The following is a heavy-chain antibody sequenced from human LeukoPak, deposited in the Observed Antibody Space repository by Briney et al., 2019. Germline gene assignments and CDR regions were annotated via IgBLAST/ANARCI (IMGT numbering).Heavy chain of an antibody. V-gene: IGHV1-18*01. CDR3: ARDRRYCSGGSCQNWFDP. CDR1: GYTFTSYG. D-gene: IGHD2-15*01. Sequence: ASVKVSCKASGYTFTSYGISWVRQAPGQGLEWMGWISAYNGNTNYAQKLQGRVTMTTDTSTSTAYMELRSLRSDDTAVYYCARDRRYCSGGSCQNWFDPWGQGTLVTVSS. CDR2: ISAYNGNT. J-gene: IGHJ5*02.